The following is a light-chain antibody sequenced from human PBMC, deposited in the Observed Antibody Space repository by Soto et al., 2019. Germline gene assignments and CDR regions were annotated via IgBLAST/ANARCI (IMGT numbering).Light chain of an antibody. CDR3: LLFYSGPRV. V-gene: IGLV7-46*01. CDR2: DTN. Sequence: QAVVTQGPSLTVSPGGTVTLTCDSSTGAVTSGHYPYWFQQKPGQAPRTLIYDTNNKHSWTPARFSGSLLGGKAALTLSGAQPEDEAEYYCLLFYSGPRVFGGGTKVTVL. CDR1: TGAVTSGHY. J-gene: IGLJ3*02.